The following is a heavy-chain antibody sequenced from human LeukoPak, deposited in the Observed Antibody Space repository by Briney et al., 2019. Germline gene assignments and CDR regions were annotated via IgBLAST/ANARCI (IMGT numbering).Heavy chain of an antibody. Sequence: PSETLSLTCTVSGGSISTSSYYWGWIRQPPGKGLEWIGSIYYSGSTFYNPSLESRVTISVDTSKNQFSLKLTSVTATYTAVYYCAAIIAVAGIPLSDPWGQGTLVTVSS. V-gene: IGHV4-39*01. CDR1: GGSISTSSYY. J-gene: IGHJ5*02. CDR3: AAIIAVAGIPLSDP. CDR2: IYYSGST. D-gene: IGHD6-19*01.